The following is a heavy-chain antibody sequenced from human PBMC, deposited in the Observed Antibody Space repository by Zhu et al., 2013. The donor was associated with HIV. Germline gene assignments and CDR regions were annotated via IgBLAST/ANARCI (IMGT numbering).Heavy chain of an antibody. D-gene: IGHD3-16*01. J-gene: IGHJ3*01. V-gene: IGHV1-2*02. Sequence: QVQLVQSGAEVKKPGASVKVSCKASEYHFTGYYIHWVRQAPGQGLEWMGWLNPSSGGTKFAQKFQGRLTMTTDTSISTAFMELTRLTSDDTAVYYCAKVSFYYDDRHAGLDLWGQGTKVIVSP. CDR1: EYHFTGYY. CDR2: LNPSSGGT. CDR3: AKVSFYYDDRHAGLDL.